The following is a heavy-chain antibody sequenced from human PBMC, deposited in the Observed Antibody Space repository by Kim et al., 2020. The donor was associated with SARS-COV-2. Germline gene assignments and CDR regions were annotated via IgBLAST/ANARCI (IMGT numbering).Heavy chain of an antibody. D-gene: IGHD3-10*01. CDR2: IVVGRDST. Sequence: SVKVSCQASRFTFTSSGIQWVRQARGQRLEWMGWIVVGRDSTKYAQKFQDRLTKTADKSTSTAYMELRSLRSEDTAVYYCAADRGYYGMDVWGQGTTVTVSS. CDR1: RFTFTSSG. J-gene: IGHJ6*02. V-gene: IGHV1-58*02. CDR3: AADRGYYGMDV.